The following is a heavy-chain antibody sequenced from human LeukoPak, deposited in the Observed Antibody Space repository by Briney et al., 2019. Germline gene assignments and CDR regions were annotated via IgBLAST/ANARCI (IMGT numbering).Heavy chain of an antibody. CDR2: IYYSGST. CDR3: ARDVGYYGSGSYYSADY. Sequence: SETLSLTCTVSGGSISSYYWSWIRQPPGKRLEWIGYIYYSGSTNYNPSLKSRVTISVDTSKNQFSLKLSSVTAADTAVYYCARDVGYYGSGSYYSADYWGQGTLVTVSS. CDR1: GGSISSYY. D-gene: IGHD3-10*01. J-gene: IGHJ4*02. V-gene: IGHV4-59*01.